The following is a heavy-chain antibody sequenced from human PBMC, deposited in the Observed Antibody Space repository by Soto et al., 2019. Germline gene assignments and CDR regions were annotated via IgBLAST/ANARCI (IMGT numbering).Heavy chain of an antibody. D-gene: IGHD2-8*02. CDR3: VRESTPSGPNGFDP. CDR1: GGSINSGRSS. J-gene: IGHJ5*02. CDR2: ISHSGST. V-gene: IGHV4-30-2*01. Sequence: QLQLLESGSGLVKPSQTLSLTCSVSGGSINSGRSSWNWIRQPPGKGLEWIAYISHSGSTYYTPSLKSRVTISVDRSKNQFSLKLTSLTAADTAVYYCVRESTPSGPNGFDPWGPGILVTVSS.